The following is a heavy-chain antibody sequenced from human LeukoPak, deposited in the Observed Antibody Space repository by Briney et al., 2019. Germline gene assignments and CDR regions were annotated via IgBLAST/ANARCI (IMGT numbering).Heavy chain of an antibody. D-gene: IGHD3-10*01. J-gene: IGHJ5*02. V-gene: IGHV1-18*01. Sequence: ASVKVSCKASGYTFTSYGISWVRQAPGQGLEWMGWISAYNGNTNYAQKLQGRVTMTTDTSTSTAYMELRSPRSDDTAVYYCARDGRLGYYGSGSYYNDGFDPWGQGTLVTVSS. CDR1: GYTFTSYG. CDR3: ARDGRLGYYGSGSYYNDGFDP. CDR2: ISAYNGNT.